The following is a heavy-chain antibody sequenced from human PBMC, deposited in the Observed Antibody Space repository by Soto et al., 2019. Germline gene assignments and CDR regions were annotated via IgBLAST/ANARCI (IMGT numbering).Heavy chain of an antibody. J-gene: IGHJ4*02. D-gene: IGHD3-10*01. CDR2: IYYSGST. CDR1: GVSISSGGYY. Sequence: SETLSLTCTVSGVSISSGGYYWSWIRQHPGKGLEWIGYIYYSGSTYYNPSLKSRVTISVDTSKNQFSLKLSSVTAADTAVYYCATMVRGAITSDFDYWGQGTLVTVSS. CDR3: ATMVRGAITSDFDY. V-gene: IGHV4-31*03.